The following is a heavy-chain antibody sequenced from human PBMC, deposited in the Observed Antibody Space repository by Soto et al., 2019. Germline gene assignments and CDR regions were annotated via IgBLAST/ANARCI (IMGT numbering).Heavy chain of an antibody. CDR3: ARHASGPGPSIHWFDP. CDR1: GGSISSSPYF. Sequence: QLQLQESGPGLVKPSETLSLTCTVSGGSISSSPYFWGWIRQPPGKGLEWIGSPYYSESSYYNPSLKGRATISVDTSKNQWSLKLSSVTAADTAVYYCARHASGPGPSIHWFDPWGRGTLVTVSS. J-gene: IGHJ5*02. D-gene: IGHD3-3*02. CDR2: PYYSESS. V-gene: IGHV4-39*01.